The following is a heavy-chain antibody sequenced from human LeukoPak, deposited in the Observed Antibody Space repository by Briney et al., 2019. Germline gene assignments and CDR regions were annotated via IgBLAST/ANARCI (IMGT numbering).Heavy chain of an antibody. CDR1: GGTFSSYA. CDR2: ISAYNGNT. V-gene: IGHV1-18*01. Sequence: GASVKVSCKASGGTFSSYAISWVRQAPGQGLEWMGWISAYNGNTNYAQKLQGRVTMTTDTYTRTAYMEMRSLRSDDTAVYYCARDLGTSGSYSYYYYYMDVWGKGTTVTISS. CDR3: ARDLGTSGSYSYYYYYMDV. J-gene: IGHJ6*03. D-gene: IGHD1-26*01.